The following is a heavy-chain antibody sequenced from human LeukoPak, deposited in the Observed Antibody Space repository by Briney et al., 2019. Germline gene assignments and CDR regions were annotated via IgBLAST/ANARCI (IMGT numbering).Heavy chain of an antibody. Sequence: GGSLRFSCVASGFSFSSFWMTWVRQAPGKGLEWVASIKQHASEKHYVDSVKGRFTISRDDARNSVSLHMSSLRDDDTALYYCTRGGSSYYAGWSGPWGQGSLVTVSS. CDR3: TRGGSSYYAGWSGP. D-gene: IGHD3-10*01. CDR1: GFSFSSFW. J-gene: IGHJ5*02. V-gene: IGHV3-7*03. CDR2: IKQHASEK.